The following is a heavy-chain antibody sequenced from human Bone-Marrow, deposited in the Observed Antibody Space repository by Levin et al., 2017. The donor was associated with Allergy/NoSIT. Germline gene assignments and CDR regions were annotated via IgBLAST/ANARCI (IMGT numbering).Heavy chain of an antibody. J-gene: IGHJ4*02. Sequence: SQTLSLTCSVSGVSIRSSYWSWIRQSPGKGLEWIGYISYSGDTNYNPSLNNRVTISLDTSKKEFSLRLTSVTAADTAVYYCARDEPPTTVTTPFYWGQGTLVTVSS. CDR3: ARDEPPTTVTTPFY. CDR2: ISYSGDT. V-gene: IGHV4-59*01. D-gene: IGHD4-17*01. CDR1: GVSIRSSY.